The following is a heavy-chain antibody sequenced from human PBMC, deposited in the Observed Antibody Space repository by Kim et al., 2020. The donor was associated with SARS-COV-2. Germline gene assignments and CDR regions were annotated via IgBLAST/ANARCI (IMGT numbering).Heavy chain of an antibody. CDR1: GGAIRGYY. J-gene: IGHJ5*02. D-gene: IGHD1-26*01. Sequence: SETLSLTCSVPGGAIRGYYWAWIRQPPGKRLEWIGYVYHTGSTNYNPSLRGRVTISLDTSKRQVSLTLTSVIAADTAVYYCASTGVGAVGWFDPWGQGTLVSVSS. CDR3: ASTGVGAVGWFDP. V-gene: IGHV4-59*01. CDR2: VYHTGST.